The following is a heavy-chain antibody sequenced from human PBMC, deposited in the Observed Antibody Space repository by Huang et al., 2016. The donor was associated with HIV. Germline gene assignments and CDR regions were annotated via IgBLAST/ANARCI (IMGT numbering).Heavy chain of an antibody. CDR1: GFNFGTSW. Sequence: EVQLVESGGGLVQPGGSLRLSCAASGFNFGTSWMTWVRQSPGEGLEWVVNINQDGSEKYYVDSVKGRFTISRDNAKKALYLQMDSLRAVDTAVYYCARDRRDVFDFWGQGTLVTVAS. CDR2: INQDGSEK. CDR3: ARDRRDVFDF. V-gene: IGHV3-7*01. J-gene: IGHJ3*01.